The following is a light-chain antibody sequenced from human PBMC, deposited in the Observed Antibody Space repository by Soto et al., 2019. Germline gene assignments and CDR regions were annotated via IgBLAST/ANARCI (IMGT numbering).Light chain of an antibody. CDR3: QESLTTPLT. CDR1: QSISIY. Sequence: DIQMTQSPSSLSASVGDRVTITCRASQSISIYLNWYQQKPGKAPKLLIYAASSLQSGVPSRFSGSGSGIDFTLTISRLQPEDLATYYCQESLTTPLTFGGGTKVEIK. V-gene: IGKV1-39*01. J-gene: IGKJ4*01. CDR2: AAS.